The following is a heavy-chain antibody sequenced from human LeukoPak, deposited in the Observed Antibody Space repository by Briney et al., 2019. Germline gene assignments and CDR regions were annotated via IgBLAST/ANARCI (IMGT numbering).Heavy chain of an antibody. V-gene: IGHV3-48*01. CDR1: GFTFSSYG. CDR2: ISSSSSTI. CDR3: ARGPYSDFWSGYHFDY. D-gene: IGHD3-3*01. J-gene: IGHJ4*02. Sequence: GGSLRLSCAAAGFTFSSYGMHWVRQAPGKGREWVSYISSSSSTIYYADSVKGRFTISRDNAKNSLYLKMNSLRAEDTAVYYCARGPYSDFWSGYHFDYWGQGTLVTVSS.